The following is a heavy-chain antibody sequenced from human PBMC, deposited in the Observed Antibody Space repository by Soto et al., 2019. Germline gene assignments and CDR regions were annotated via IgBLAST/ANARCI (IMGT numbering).Heavy chain of an antibody. V-gene: IGHV3-64D*08. J-gene: IGHJ4*02. Sequence: GGSLRLSCSASGFTFSSHAMHWVRQAPGKGLEYVSAISSNGGSTYYSDSVKGRFTISRDNSKNTLYLQMSTLRAEDTAVYYCVKAPMNKGNYGPNWGQGTLVTVSS. D-gene: IGHD1-7*01. CDR2: ISSNGGST. CDR3: VKAPMNKGNYGPN. CDR1: GFTFSSHA.